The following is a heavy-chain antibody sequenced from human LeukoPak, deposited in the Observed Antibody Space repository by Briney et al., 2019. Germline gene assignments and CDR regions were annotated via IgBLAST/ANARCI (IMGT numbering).Heavy chain of an antibody. D-gene: IGHD3-22*01. V-gene: IGHV4-4*07. J-gene: IGHJ4*02. CDR2: IYTSGGT. Sequence: SETLSLTCTVSGGSISSYYWSWIRQPAGKGLEWIGRIYTSGGTNYNPSLKSRVTMSVDTSKNQFSLKLSSVTAADTAVYYCARDTYYYDSSGYYPFDYWGQGTLVTVSS. CDR1: GGSISSYY. CDR3: ARDTYYYDSSGYYPFDY.